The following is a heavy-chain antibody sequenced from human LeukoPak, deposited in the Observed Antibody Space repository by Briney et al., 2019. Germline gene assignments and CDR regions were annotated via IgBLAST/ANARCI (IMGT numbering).Heavy chain of an antibody. D-gene: IGHD1-26*01. CDR2: MSGSGSIT. CDR3: AKGPWDLPHAFDI. CDR1: GFTFSSYA. V-gene: IGHV3-23*01. Sequence: GGSLRLSCAASGFTFSSYAMSWVRQAPGKGLECVSTMSGSGSITRNADSVKGRFIISRDNSKNTLYLQMNSLRAEDTAIYYCAKGPWDLPHAFDIWGLGTMVTVSS. J-gene: IGHJ3*02.